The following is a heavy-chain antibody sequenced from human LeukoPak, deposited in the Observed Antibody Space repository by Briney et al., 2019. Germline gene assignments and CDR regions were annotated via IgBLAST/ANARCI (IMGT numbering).Heavy chain of an antibody. CDR2: ISYDGSNK. V-gene: IGHV3-30-3*01. CDR3: ARVESSSWPVDY. J-gene: IGHJ4*02. CDR1: GFTFSSYA. D-gene: IGHD6-13*01. Sequence: GGSLRLSCAASGFTFSSYAIHWVRQAPGKGLEWVAVISYDGSNKYYADSVKGRFTISRDNSKNTLYLQMNSLRAEDTAVYYCARVESSSWPVDYWGQGTLVTVSS.